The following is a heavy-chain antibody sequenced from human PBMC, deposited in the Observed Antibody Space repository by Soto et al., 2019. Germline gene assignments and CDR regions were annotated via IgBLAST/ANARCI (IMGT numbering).Heavy chain of an antibody. Sequence: QLQLQESGPGLVKPSETLSLACSVSGASVSGSAYYWGWIRQPPGKGLEWVGSIHYSGITHYNPSLKSRATISVDTSQNQFSLQLSSVTAADTAVYYCARRAHGYPTNWFDPWGQGTLVIVSS. CDR3: ARRAHGYPTNWFDP. D-gene: IGHD3-22*01. CDR2: IHYSGIT. V-gene: IGHV4-39*01. J-gene: IGHJ5*02. CDR1: GASVSGSAYY.